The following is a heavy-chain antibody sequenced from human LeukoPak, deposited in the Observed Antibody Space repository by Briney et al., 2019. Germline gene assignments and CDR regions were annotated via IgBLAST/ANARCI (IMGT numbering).Heavy chain of an antibody. CDR3: AREAVAGTVYWFDP. CDR1: GYTFTIYG. J-gene: IGHJ5*02. V-gene: IGHV1-18*01. CDR2: ISAYNGNT. Sequence: ASVKVSCTASGYTFTIYGISWVRQAPGQGLEWMGWISAYNGNTNYAQKLQGRVTMTTDTSTSTAYMELRSLRSDDTAVYYCAREAVAGTVYWFDPWGQGTLVTVSS. D-gene: IGHD6-19*01.